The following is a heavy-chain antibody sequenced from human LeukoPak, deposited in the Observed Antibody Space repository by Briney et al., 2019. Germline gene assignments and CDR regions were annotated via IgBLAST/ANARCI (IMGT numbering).Heavy chain of an antibody. Sequence: ASVKVSCKVSGYTLTELSMHWVRQAPGKGLEWMGGFDPEDGETIYAQKFQGRVTMTRDTSISTAYMELSRLRSDDTAVYYCARAFNRAVAVDWFDPWGQGTLVTVSS. J-gene: IGHJ5*02. CDR1: GYTLTELS. CDR2: FDPEDGET. CDR3: ARAFNRAVAVDWFDP. D-gene: IGHD6-19*01. V-gene: IGHV1-24*01.